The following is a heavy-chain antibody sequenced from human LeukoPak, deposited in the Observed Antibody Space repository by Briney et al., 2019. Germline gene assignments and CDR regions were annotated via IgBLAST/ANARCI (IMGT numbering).Heavy chain of an antibody. V-gene: IGHV1-2*02. Sequence: GASVKVSCKASGFTFTGYYIHWVRQAPGQGLEWMGYINPHSGGTSSPQKFQGRLTMTRDTSISAAYMELSSPISDDTAMYYCVREGNELLSKNFDYWGQGTLVTVSS. CDR1: GFTFTGYY. CDR3: VREGNELLSKNFDY. J-gene: IGHJ4*02. CDR2: INPHSGGT. D-gene: IGHD2-21*02.